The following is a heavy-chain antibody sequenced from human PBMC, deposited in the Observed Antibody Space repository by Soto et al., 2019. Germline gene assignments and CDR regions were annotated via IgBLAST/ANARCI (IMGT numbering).Heavy chain of an antibody. Sequence: SETLSLTCAVYGGSFSGYYWSWIRQPPGKGLEWIGEINHSGSTNYNPSLKSRVTISVDTSKNQFSLKLSSVTAADTAVYYCASIFSSSWYGEDYWGQGTLVTVSS. J-gene: IGHJ4*02. V-gene: IGHV4-34*01. CDR1: GGSFSGYY. CDR2: INHSGST. D-gene: IGHD6-13*01. CDR3: ASIFSSSWYGEDY.